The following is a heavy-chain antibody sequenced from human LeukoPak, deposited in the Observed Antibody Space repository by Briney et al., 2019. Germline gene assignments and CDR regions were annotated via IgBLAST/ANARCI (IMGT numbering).Heavy chain of an antibody. D-gene: IGHD3-10*01. J-gene: IGHJ6*03. V-gene: IGHV4-38-2*02. CDR3: ARGRPSITMVRGVIFRYYMDV. Sequence: PSETLSLTCTVSGYSISSGYYWGWIRQPPGKGLEWIGSIYHSGSTYYNPSLKSRVTISVDTSKNQFSLKLSSVTAADTAVYYCARGRPSITMVRGVIFRYYMDVWGKGTTVTVSS. CDR1: GYSISSGYY. CDR2: IYHSGST.